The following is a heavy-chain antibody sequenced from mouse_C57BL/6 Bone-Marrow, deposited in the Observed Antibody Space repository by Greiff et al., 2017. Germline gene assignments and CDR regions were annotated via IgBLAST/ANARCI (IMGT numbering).Heavy chain of an antibody. D-gene: IGHD1-1*01. CDR1: GFTFSSYA. V-gene: IGHV5-4*01. CDR3: ARDYYGLHMDY. CDR2: ISDGGSYT. J-gene: IGHJ4*01. Sequence: EVQVVESGGGLVKPGGSLKLSCAASGFTFSSYAMSWVRQTPEKRLEWVATISDGGSYTYYPDNVKGRFTISRDNAKNNLYLQMSHLKSEDTAMYYCARDYYGLHMDYWGQGTSVTVSS.